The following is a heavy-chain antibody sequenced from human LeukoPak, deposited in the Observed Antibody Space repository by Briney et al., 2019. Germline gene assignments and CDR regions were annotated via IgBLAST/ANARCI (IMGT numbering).Heavy chain of an antibody. Sequence: SETLSLTGAVYGGSFSGYYWSWIRQPPGKGLEWIGEINHSGSTNYNPSLKSRVTISVDTSKNQFSLKLSSVTAADTAVYYCEIFYYDILTGYYIGDYWGQGTLVTVSS. D-gene: IGHD3-9*01. CDR3: EIFYYDILTGYYIGDY. CDR1: GGSFSGYY. CDR2: INHSGST. J-gene: IGHJ4*02. V-gene: IGHV4-34*01.